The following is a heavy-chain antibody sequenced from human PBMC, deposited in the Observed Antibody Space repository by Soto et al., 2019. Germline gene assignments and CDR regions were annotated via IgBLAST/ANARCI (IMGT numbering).Heavy chain of an antibody. Sequence: PSETLSLTCTVSGGSIGSRSYYWGWIRQPPGKGLEWIGNIYYSGTTYHSPSLKSRVTLSVDTSKNQFSLKLTSVTAADSAVYYCARQWGGQPYTYFYGMDVCGQGTRVTVSS. CDR3: ARQWGGQPYTYFYGMDV. CDR2: IYYSGTT. D-gene: IGHD1-26*01. J-gene: IGHJ6*02. V-gene: IGHV4-39*01. CDR1: GGSIGSRSYY.